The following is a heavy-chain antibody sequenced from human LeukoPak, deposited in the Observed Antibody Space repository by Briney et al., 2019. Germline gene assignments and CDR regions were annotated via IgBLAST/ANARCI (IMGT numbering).Heavy chain of an antibody. CDR3: ARDLAGPPQEAFDI. Sequence: GGSLRLSCAASGFTLSSYWMSWVRQAPGKGLEWVANIKRDGSEKYYLDSVKGRFTISRDNAKNSLYLQMNSLRAEDTAVYYCARDLAGPPQEAFDIWGQGTVVTVSS. CDR2: IKRDGSEK. V-gene: IGHV3-7*01. J-gene: IGHJ3*02. CDR1: GFTLSSYW.